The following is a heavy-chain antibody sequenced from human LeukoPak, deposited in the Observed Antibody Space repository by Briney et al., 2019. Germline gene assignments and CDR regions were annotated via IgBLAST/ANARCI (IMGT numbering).Heavy chain of an antibody. D-gene: IGHD3-3*01. CDR2: ISAYNGNT. V-gene: IGHV1-18*01. CDR1: GYTFTSYG. CDR3: ARGLTDAYYDFWSGYYRNNWFDP. J-gene: IGHJ5*02. Sequence: ASVKVSCKASGYTFTSYGISWVRQAPGQGLEWMGWISAYNGNTNYAQKLQGRVTMTTDTSTSTACMELRSLRSDDTAVYYCARGLTDAYYDFWSGYYRNNWFDPWSQGTLVTVSS.